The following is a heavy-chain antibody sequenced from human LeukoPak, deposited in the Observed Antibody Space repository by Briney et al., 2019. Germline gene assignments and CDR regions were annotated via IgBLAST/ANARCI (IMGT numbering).Heavy chain of an antibody. J-gene: IGHJ4*02. CDR2: IWYDGSNK. V-gene: IGHV3-33*06. Sequence: GGSLRLSCAASGFTFSSYGMHWVRQAPGKGLEWVAVIWYDGSNKYYADSVKGRFTISRDSSKNTLYLQMNSLRAEDTAVYYCAKDIGFLEWLLTFDYWGQGTLVTVSS. CDR3: AKDIGFLEWLLTFDY. D-gene: IGHD3-3*01. CDR1: GFTFSSYG.